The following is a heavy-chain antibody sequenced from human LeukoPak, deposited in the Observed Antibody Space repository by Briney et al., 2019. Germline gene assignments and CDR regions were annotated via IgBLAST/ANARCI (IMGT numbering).Heavy chain of an antibody. D-gene: IGHD6-19*01. J-gene: IGHJ6*03. CDR2: IYVGDNT. Sequence: GGSLRLSCAASGFTFSSYAMSWVRQAPGKGLDWVSIIYVGDNTYYADSVKGRFTISRDNSKNTLYLQMNSLRVEDTAVYYCARLGEAVGGVYYYYYYYMDVWGKGTTVTVSS. V-gene: IGHV3-66*01. CDR3: ARLGEAVGGVYYYYYYYMDV. CDR1: GFTFSSYA.